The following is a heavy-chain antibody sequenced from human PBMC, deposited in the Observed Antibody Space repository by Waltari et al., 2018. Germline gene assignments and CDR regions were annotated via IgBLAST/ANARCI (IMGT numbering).Heavy chain of an antibody. CDR2: IWYDGSNK. J-gene: IGHJ4*02. D-gene: IGHD3-16*01. V-gene: IGHV3-33*01. Sequence: QVQLVESGGGVVQPGRSRRLSCAACGFTFRSDGMHWVSQAPGKGLEWVAVIWYDGSNKYYADSVKGRFTISRDNSKNTLYLQMNSLRAEDTAVYYCAREDTFGGVPGYWGQGTLVTVSS. CDR1: GFTFRSDG. CDR3: AREDTFGGVPGY.